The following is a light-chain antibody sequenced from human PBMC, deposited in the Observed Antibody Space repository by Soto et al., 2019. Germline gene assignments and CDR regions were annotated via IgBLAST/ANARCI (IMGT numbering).Light chain of an antibody. V-gene: IGKV3-20*01. Sequence: EIMLKHSPGTLSLSPCERATLFFRASQSVSSSYLAWYQQKPGQAPRLLIYGASSRATGIPDRSSGSGSGTDFTLTISRLEPEDFAVYYCQQYGSSLLITFGQGTRLEI. CDR3: QQYGSSLLIT. J-gene: IGKJ5*01. CDR2: GAS. CDR1: QSVSSSY.